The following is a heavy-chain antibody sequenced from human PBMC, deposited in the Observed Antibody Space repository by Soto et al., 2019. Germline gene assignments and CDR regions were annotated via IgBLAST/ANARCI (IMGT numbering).Heavy chain of an antibody. D-gene: IGHD2-15*01. CDR1: GGSISSGGYS. CDR2: IYHSGST. CDR3: ARGQVVAAQP. Sequence: QLQLQESGSGLVKPSQTLSLTCAVSGGSISSGGYSWSWIRQPPGKGLEWIGYIYHSGSTYYNPSLXSXVXIXXDRSKTQFSLKLSSVTAADTAVYYCARGQVVAAQPWGQGTLVTVSS. V-gene: IGHV4-30-2*01. J-gene: IGHJ5*02.